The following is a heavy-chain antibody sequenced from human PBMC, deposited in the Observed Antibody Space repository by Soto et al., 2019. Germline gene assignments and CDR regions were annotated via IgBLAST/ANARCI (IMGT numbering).Heavy chain of an antibody. V-gene: IGHV3-48*03. J-gene: IGHJ3*02. Sequence: GGSLRLSCAASGFTFSSYEMNWVRQAPGKGLEWVTYISSSGSTIYYADSVKGRFTISRDNAKHSLYLQMNSLRAEDTPVYYCARDGSNYYGSGSSYALDTWGQAAMVTV. D-gene: IGHD3-10*01. CDR3: ARDGSNYYGSGSSYALDT. CDR2: ISSSGSTI. CDR1: GFTFSSYE.